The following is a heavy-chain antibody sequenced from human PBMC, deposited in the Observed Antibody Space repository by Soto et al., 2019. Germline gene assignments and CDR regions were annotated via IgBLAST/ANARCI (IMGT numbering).Heavy chain of an antibody. D-gene: IGHD6-19*01. CDR1: GYSFTSYW. J-gene: IGHJ6*02. CDR3: ARTRRLVQYYYYGMEV. V-gene: IGHV5-51*01. CDR2: IYPGDSDT. Sequence: GESLKISCKGSGYSFTSYWIGWVRQMPGKGLEWMGIIYPGDSDTRYSPSFQGQVTISADKSISTAYLQWSSLKASDTAMYYCARTRRLVQYYYYGMEVWDQGTTVTVSS.